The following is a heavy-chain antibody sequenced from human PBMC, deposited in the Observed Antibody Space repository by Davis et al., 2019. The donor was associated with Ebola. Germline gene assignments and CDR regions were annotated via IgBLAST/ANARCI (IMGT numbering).Heavy chain of an antibody. CDR2: IKQDGSEK. D-gene: IGHD2-15*01. Sequence: GESLKIPCAASGFTFSSYRLSWVRQAPGKGLEWVANIKQDGSEKYYVDSVKGRFTIPRDNSKNTLYLPMNSLRAEDTAVYYCATANVVVVAAPFDYWGQGTLVTVSS. CDR3: ATANVVVVAAPFDY. CDR1: GFTFSSYR. V-gene: IGHV3-7*03. J-gene: IGHJ4*02.